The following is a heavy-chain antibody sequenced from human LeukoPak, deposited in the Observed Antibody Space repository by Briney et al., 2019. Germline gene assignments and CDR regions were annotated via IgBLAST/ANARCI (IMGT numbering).Heavy chain of an antibody. V-gene: IGHV4-39*01. Sequence: PSETLSLTCTVSGGSISSSSYYWGWIRQPPGKGLEWIESIYYSGSTYYNPSLKSRVTISVDTSKNQFSLKLSSVTAADTAVYYCARQGSGSSPPYFDYWGQGTLVTVSS. CDR3: ARQGSGSSPPYFDY. CDR2: IYYSGST. J-gene: IGHJ4*02. D-gene: IGHD6-13*01. CDR1: GGSISSSSYY.